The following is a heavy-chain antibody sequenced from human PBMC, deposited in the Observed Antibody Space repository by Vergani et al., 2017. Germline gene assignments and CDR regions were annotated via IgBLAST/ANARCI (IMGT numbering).Heavy chain of an antibody. V-gene: IGHV3-11*01. D-gene: IGHD3-22*01. CDR3: AREEYYYDSSGYSSYYYMDV. CDR1: GFTFSDYY. Sequence: QVQLVESGGGLVKPGGSLRLSCAASGFTFSDYYMSWIRQAPGKGLEWVSYISSSGSTIYYADSVKGRFTISRDNAKNSLYLQRNSLRAEDTAVYYCAREEYYYDSSGYSSYYYMDVWGKGTTVTVSS. CDR2: ISSSGSTI. J-gene: IGHJ6*03.